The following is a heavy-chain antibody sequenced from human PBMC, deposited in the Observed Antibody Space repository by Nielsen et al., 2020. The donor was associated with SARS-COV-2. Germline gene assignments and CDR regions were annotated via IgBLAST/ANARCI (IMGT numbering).Heavy chain of an antibody. CDR3: TARVL. Sequence: GESLKISCAASGFTFSNAWISWVRQAPGKGLEWVGRIKSKSDGGTADYAAPVKGRFTISRDDSKNTLYLQMNSLKTEDTAVYYCTARVLRGQGTLVTVSS. CDR2: IKSKSDGGTA. J-gene: IGHJ4*02. V-gene: IGHV3-15*01. CDR1: GFTFSNAW.